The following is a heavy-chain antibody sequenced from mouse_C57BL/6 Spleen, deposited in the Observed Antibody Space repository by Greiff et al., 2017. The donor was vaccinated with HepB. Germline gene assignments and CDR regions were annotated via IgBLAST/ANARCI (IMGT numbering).Heavy chain of an antibody. V-gene: IGHV1-4*01. J-gene: IGHJ2*01. CDR2: INPSSGYT. CDR3: ARDDGYFDY. CDR1: GYTFTSYT. Sequence: VHLVVSGAELARPGASVKMSCKASGYTFTSYTMHWVKQRPGQGLEWIGYINPSSGYTKYNQKFKDKATLTTDKHSSTVYMQLSSLTSEDSAVYYDARDDGYFDYRGQGTTLTVSS. D-gene: IGHD2-12*01.